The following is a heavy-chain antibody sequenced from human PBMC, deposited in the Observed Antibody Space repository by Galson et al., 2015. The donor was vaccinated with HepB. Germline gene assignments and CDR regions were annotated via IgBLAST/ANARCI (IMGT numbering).Heavy chain of an antibody. D-gene: IGHD6-13*01. CDR1: GYSFTSYW. V-gene: IGHV5-51*01. Sequence: QSGAEVKKPGESLKISCKGSGYSFTSYWIGWVRQMPGKGLEWMGIIYPGDSDTRYSPSFQGQVTISADKSISTAYLQRSSLKASDTAMYYCVSSPVAYSSSWYAPDYWGQGTLVTVSS. J-gene: IGHJ4*02. CDR3: VSSPVAYSSSWYAPDY. CDR2: IYPGDSDT.